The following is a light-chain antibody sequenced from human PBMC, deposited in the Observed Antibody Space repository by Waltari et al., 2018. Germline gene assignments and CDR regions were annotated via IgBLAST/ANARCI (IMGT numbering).Light chain of an antibody. CDR1: SGHSTNI. V-gene: IGLV4-69*01. CDR2: VNRDGSH. Sequence: QLVLTNAPAASASLGAAVKRTCTLSSGHSTNIIAWHQQQPEKGPRYLMTVNRDGSHSKGDQIPDRFSGSSSGAMHYLTISSLQAADDTDYYCQTGRHGTWVFGGGTKVTVL. CDR3: QTGRHGTWV. J-gene: IGLJ3*02.